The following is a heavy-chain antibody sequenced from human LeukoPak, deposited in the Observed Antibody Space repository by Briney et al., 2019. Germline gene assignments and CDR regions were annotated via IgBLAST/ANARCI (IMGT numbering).Heavy chain of an antibody. CDR2: IRPDGSEE. V-gene: IGHV3-7*01. D-gene: IGHD2-2*01. CDR3: SGRSGFSSIY. Sequence: GGSLRLSCEASRFTFNTHWMNRVRQAPGKGLEWVANIRPDGSEEFYVDSVKGRFTISRDNAKNLVYLQMSNLRVEDTGVYYCSGRSGFSSIYWGQGILVTVSS. J-gene: IGHJ4*02. CDR1: RFTFNTHW.